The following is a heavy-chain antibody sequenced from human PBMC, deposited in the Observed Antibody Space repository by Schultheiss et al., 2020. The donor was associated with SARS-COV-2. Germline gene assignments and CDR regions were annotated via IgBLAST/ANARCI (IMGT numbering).Heavy chain of an antibody. J-gene: IGHJ6*02. CDR1: GGSISSYY. Sequence: SETLSLTCTVSGGSISSYYWSWIRQPPGKGLEWIGEINHSGSTNYNPSLRSRVTISVDRSKNQFSLKLSSVTAADTAVYYCARASMTTVTMNYYYGMDVWGQGTTVTVSS. D-gene: IGHD4-17*01. CDR2: INHSGST. CDR3: ARASMTTVTMNYYYGMDV. V-gene: IGHV4-34*01.